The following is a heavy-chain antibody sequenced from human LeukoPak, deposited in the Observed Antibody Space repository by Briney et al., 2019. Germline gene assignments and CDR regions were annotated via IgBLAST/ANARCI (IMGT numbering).Heavy chain of an antibody. J-gene: IGHJ5*02. V-gene: IGHV1-69*13. CDR2: IIPIFGTA. Sequence: RASVTVSCTASGYTFTSYGISWVRQAPGQGLEWMGGIIPIFGTANYAQKFQGRVTITADESTSTAYMELSSLRSEDTAVYYCARDRTGYDSSGYFELHWFDPWGQGTLVTVSS. CDR3: ARDRTGYDSSGYFELHWFDP. CDR1: GYTFTSYG. D-gene: IGHD3-22*01.